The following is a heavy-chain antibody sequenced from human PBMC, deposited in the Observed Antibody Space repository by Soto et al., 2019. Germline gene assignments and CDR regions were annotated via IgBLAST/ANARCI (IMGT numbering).Heavy chain of an antibody. Sequence: GGSLRLSCAASGFTFSDYYMSWIRQAPGKGLEWVSYISSSGSTIYYADSVKDRFTISRDNAKNSLYLQMNSLRAEDTAVYYCARTSYYDFWSGYSDAFDIWGQGTMVTVSS. J-gene: IGHJ3*02. CDR3: ARTSYYDFWSGYSDAFDI. V-gene: IGHV3-11*01. CDR1: GFTFSDYY. CDR2: ISSSGSTI. D-gene: IGHD3-3*01.